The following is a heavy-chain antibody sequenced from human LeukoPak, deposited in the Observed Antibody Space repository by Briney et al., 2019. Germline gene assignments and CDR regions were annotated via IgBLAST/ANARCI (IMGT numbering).Heavy chain of an antibody. CDR2: IRGSGDST. CDR1: GFTFSSYA. V-gene: IGHV3-23*01. CDR3: AKDRTGTFDY. J-gene: IGHJ4*02. Sequence: PGGSLRLSCAASGFTFSSYAMTWVRQAPGKGLEWVSSIRGSGDSTYYADSVKGRFTISRDNSKSTLYLQMNSLRVEDTAVYYCAKDRTGTFDYWGQGTLVTVSS. D-gene: IGHD7-27*01.